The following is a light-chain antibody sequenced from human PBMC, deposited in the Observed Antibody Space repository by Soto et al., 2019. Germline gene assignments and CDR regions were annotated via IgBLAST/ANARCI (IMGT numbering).Light chain of an antibody. V-gene: IGKV1-9*01. J-gene: IGKJ2*01. CDR1: QGIASH. Sequence: DIQLTQSPSFLSASVGDRVTITCRASQGIASHLAWYQQTPGKAPKFLIYAGSSLESGVPSRLSGSGFGTEFTLTISSLQPEDFAAYYCQQVNTFPLTFGQGTKLEIK. CDR3: QQVNTFPLT. CDR2: AGS.